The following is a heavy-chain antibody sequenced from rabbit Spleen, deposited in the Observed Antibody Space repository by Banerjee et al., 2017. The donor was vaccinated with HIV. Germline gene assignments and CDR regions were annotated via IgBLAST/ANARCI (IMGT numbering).Heavy chain of an antibody. CDR3: ARDGGDGDWDL. Sequence: QEQLEESGGDLVKPEGSLTLTCTASGFSFSSSYWICWVRQAPGKGLEWIACIYGGSSGSTYYASWAKGRFTISKTSPTTVTLQVTSLTAADTATYFCARDGGDGDWDLWGPGTLVTVS. CDR1: GFSFSSSYW. V-gene: IGHV1S45*01. J-gene: IGHJ4*01. D-gene: IGHD2-1*01. CDR2: IYGGSSGST.